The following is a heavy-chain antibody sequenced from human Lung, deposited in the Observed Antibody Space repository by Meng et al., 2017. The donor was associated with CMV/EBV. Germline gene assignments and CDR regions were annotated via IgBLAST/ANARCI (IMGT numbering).Heavy chain of an antibody. CDR3: ARGGPVAGKDWFDH. V-gene: IGHV3-23*01. Sequence: GESLKISCVASGLTFRSHPMTWVRQAPGQGLEWVSSISGSGGSTYSADSVQGRFTLSRDNSKNTLYLQMSALGDEDTALYYCARGGPVAGKDWFDHWGQGXLVTVSS. D-gene: IGHD6-19*01. J-gene: IGHJ5*02. CDR2: ISGSGGST. CDR1: GLTFRSHP.